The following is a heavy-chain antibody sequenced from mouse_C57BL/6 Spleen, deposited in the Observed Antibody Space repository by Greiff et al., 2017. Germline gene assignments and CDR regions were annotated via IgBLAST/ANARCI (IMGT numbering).Heavy chain of an antibody. CDR2: INPGSGGT. CDR3: ARSSSGVYYFDY. D-gene: IGHD6-1*01. CDR1: GYAFTNYL. Sequence: QVQLQQSGAELVRPGTSVKVSCKASGYAFTNYLIEWVKQRPGQGLEWIGVINPGSGGTNYNEKFKGKATLTADKSSSTAYMQLSSLTSEDSAVFFCARSSSGVYYFDYWGQGTTLTVSS. V-gene: IGHV1-54*01. J-gene: IGHJ2*01.